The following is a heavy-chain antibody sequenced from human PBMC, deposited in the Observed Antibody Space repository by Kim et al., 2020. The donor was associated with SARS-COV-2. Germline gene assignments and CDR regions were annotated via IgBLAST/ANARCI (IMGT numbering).Heavy chain of an antibody. CDR3: AKGGSYYYGSGSYSDY. Sequence: VKGRFTISRNDSKTTLYLQMNSLRAEDTAVYYCAKGGSYYYGSGSYSDYWGQGTLVTVSS. D-gene: IGHD3-10*01. J-gene: IGHJ4*02. V-gene: IGHV3-23*03.